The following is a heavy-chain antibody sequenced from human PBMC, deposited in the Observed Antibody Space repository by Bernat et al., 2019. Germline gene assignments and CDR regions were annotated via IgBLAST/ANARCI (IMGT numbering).Heavy chain of an antibody. CDR3: ARSLSYRSWHIDCFDY. CDR1: GFTFSSYA. CDR2: ISYDGSNK. D-gene: IGHD6-13*01. J-gene: IGHJ4*02. Sequence: QVQLVESGVGVVQPGRSLRLSCAASGFTFSSYAMHWVRQAPGKGLEWVAVISYDGSNKYYADSMKGRFSISRDNSKNTLYLQMNSLRAEDTAVYYCARSLSYRSWHIDCFDYWGQGTLVTVSS. V-gene: IGHV3-30-3*01.